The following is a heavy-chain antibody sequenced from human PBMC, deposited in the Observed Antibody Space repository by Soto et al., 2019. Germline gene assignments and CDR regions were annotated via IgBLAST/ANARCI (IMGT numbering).Heavy chain of an antibody. CDR2: INDSGDTI. CDR3: AREPHGFLYLSSVFVFAI. D-gene: IGHD3-3*01. J-gene: IGHJ3*02. V-gene: IGHV3-11*01. Sequence: QGQLVQSGGGLVRPGGSLRLSCAASGFTVSDYHMIWIRQAPGNGLEGFSYINDSGDTIYYVDFLKGRITISRENAKNSLFLQMKSLRAEDTSVYYCAREPHGFLYLSSVFVFAIWGQGTAVTVS. CDR1: GFTVSDYH.